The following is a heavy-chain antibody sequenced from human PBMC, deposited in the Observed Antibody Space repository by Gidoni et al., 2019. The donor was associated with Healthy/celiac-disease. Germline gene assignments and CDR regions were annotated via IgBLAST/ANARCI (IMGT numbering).Heavy chain of an antibody. CDR1: GGSISSGGYS. CDR2: IYHSGSP. J-gene: IGHJ5*02. Sequence: QLPLQESGSVLVKPSQTLSLTCAVSGGSISSGGYSWRWIRQPTGTGLEWIGYIYHSGSPYYNPALKSRVTISVERTKNQFDLKLSSVTAADTAVYYCARATGTTNNWFDPWGQGTLVTVSS. D-gene: IGHD1-7*01. V-gene: IGHV4-30-2*01. CDR3: ARATGTTNNWFDP.